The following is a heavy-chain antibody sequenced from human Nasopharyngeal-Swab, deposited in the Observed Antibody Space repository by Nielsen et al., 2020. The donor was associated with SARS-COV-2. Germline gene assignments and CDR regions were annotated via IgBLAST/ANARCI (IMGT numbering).Heavy chain of an antibody. J-gene: IGHJ4*02. D-gene: IGHD3-22*01. CDR2: IRYDGSDY. V-gene: IGHV3-30*02. Sequence: GGSLRLSCAASGFTFSSYAMNWVRQAPGKGLEWVAFIRYDGSDYYYADSVEGRFTISRDNSKNTLYLQLNSLRAEDTAVYYCARQDSSAYHYVFNYWGQGTLVTVSS. CDR3: ARQDSSAYHYVFNY. CDR1: GFTFSSYA.